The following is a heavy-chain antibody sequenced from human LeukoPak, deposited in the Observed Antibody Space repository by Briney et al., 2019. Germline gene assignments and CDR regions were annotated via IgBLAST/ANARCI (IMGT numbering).Heavy chain of an antibody. J-gene: IGHJ5*02. V-gene: IGHV1-2*02. CDR2: INHNSGGT. D-gene: IGHD3-10*01. CDR1: GYTFTDYY. CDR3: ARDRGSGSGNYQGTLFDP. Sequence: ASVKVSCKASGYTFTDYYMHWVRQAPGQGLEWMGWINHNSGGTKFAQKFQDRVTLTRDTSISTAYMELSSLTYEDTAVYYCARDRGSGSGNYQGTLFDPWGQGTLVTVSS.